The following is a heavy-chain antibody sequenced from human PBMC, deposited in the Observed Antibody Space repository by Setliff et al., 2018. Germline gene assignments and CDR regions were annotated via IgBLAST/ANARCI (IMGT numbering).Heavy chain of an antibody. Sequence: SETLSLTCTVSGGSISSSSYYWGWIRQPPGKGLEWIGSIYYSGSTYYNPSLKSRVTISVDTSKNQFSLKLSSVTAADTAVYYCARRETYYNFWSGYYACWGQGTLGTVSS. D-gene: IGHD3-3*01. CDR2: IYYSGST. V-gene: IGHV4-39*07. CDR3: ARRETYYNFWSGYYAC. J-gene: IGHJ4*02. CDR1: GGSISSSSYY.